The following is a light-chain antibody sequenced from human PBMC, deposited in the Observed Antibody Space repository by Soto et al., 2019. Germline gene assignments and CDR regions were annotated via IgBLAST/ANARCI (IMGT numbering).Light chain of an antibody. CDR2: GTS. CDR3: HRVTVLTWT. J-gene: IGKJ1*01. CDR1: QTISIY. V-gene: IGKV1-39*01. Sequence: DLQMTQSPSSLSASVGDRVTITCRASQTISIYLNWYQQKPGKAPKLLIYGTSSLQSGVPSRFSGSGSGTDFTLTISSLQPEDFETYSCHRVTVLTWTFGQGTKVDIK.